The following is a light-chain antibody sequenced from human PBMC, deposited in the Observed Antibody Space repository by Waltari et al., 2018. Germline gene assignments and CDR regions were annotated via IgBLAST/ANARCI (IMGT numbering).Light chain of an antibody. CDR2: WAS. V-gene: IGKV4-1*01. J-gene: IGKJ3*01. Sequence: DIVMTQSPDSLAVYLGERATINCKSSQRVLYSSHNKNYLAWYQQKPGQPPKLLIYWASTRESGVPDRFSGSGSGTDFTLTISSLQAEDVAVYYCQQYYSTPRFTFGPGTKVDIK. CDR1: QRVLYSSHNKNY. CDR3: QQYYSTPRFT.